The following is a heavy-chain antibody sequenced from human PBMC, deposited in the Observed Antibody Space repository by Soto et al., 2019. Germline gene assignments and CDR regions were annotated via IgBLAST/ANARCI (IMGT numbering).Heavy chain of an antibody. CDR3: VRDAVVSGVDFFDY. CDR2: IRQDGGDK. V-gene: IGHV3-7*01. CDR1: GFTFSSFW. D-gene: IGHD2-8*01. J-gene: IGHJ4*02. Sequence: PGGSLRLSCAASGFTFSSFWMSWVRQAPGKGLEWVANIRQDGGDKYFLDSVKGRFTISRDNAKNSLYLQMNSLRVEDTAIYYWVRDAVVSGVDFFDYWGQGTLVNVSS.